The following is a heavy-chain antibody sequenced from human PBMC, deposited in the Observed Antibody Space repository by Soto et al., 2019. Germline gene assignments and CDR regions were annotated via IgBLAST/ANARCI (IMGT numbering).Heavy chain of an antibody. D-gene: IGHD3-10*01. Sequence: QVQLQESGPGLVKPSETLSLTCTVSGVTLSGYYWSWIRQTPGKTLEWIGCIYFTGTTNYNPSLQSRVTISQSLAKNPFSLKLTSVTATDTAVYHCARRKGTNKYWGRGTLVTVSS. V-gene: IGHV4-59*01. CDR2: IYFTGTT. CDR3: ARRKGTNKY. CDR1: GVTLSGYY. J-gene: IGHJ1*01.